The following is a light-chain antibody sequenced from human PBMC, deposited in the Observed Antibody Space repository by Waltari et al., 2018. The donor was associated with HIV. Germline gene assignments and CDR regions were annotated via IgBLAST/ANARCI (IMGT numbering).Light chain of an antibody. CDR2: EVN. Sequence: QSALTQPASVSGSPGQSITISCTGSSSDVGYNVVPWSQQHPGKGPSLLIAEVNERPSGVSNRFAGSKSGNTASLTISGLQAEDEADYYCCSYSITSTSVLFGGGTKVTVV. CDR1: SSDVGYNV. CDR3: CSYSITSTSVL. J-gene: IGLJ2*01. V-gene: IGLV2-23*02.